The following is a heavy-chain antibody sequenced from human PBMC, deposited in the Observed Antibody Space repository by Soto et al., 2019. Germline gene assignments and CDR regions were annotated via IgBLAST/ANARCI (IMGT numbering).Heavy chain of an antibody. V-gene: IGHV4-61*01. Sequence: SETLSLTCTVSGGSVSSGSYYWSWVRQPPGKGLEWIGYIYYSGSTNYNPSLKSRVTISIDTSKNQFSLKLSSVTAADTAVYYCARVDYGGRGGFDPWGQGTLVTVSS. J-gene: IGHJ5*02. D-gene: IGHD4-17*01. CDR2: IYYSGST. CDR1: GGSVSSGSYY. CDR3: ARVDYGGRGGFDP.